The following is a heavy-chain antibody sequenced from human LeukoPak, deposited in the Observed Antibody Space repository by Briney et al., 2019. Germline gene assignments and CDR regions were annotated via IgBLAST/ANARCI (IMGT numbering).Heavy chain of an antibody. CDR1: GGSISSGSYY. CDR3: ARQGKRRGVVVAATLNWFDP. CDR2: IYTSGST. J-gene: IGHJ5*02. D-gene: IGHD2-15*01. Sequence: PSGTLSLTCTVSGGSISSGSYYWSWIRQPAGKGLEWIGRIYTSGSTNYNPSLKSRVTISVDTSKNQFSLKLSSVTAADTAVYYCARQGKRRGVVVAATLNWFDPWGQGTLVTVSS. V-gene: IGHV4-61*02.